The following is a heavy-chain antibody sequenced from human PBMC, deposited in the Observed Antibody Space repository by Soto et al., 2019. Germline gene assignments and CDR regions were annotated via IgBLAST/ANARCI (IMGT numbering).Heavy chain of an antibody. D-gene: IGHD3-3*01. J-gene: IGHJ6*02. CDR2: IWYDGSNK. Sequence: GGSLRLSCAASGFTFSSYGMHWVRQAPGKGLEWVAVIWYDGSNKYYADSVKGRFTISKDNSKNTLYLQMNSLRAEDTAVYYCARDLMIFGVVTPYGMDVWGQGTTVTVSS. CDR3: ARDLMIFGVVTPYGMDV. CDR1: GFTFSSYG. V-gene: IGHV3-33*01.